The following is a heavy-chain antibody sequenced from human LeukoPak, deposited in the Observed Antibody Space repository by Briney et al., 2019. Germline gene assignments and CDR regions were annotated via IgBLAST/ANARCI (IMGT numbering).Heavy chain of an antibody. D-gene: IGHD5-12*01. CDR1: GYNFTRYW. V-gene: IGHV5-51*01. J-gene: IGHJ4*02. CDR2: LYPRDSDT. CDR3: ARQMGVASRKNYFDS. Sequence: GESLKISCQASGYNFTRYWIGWVRQMPGKGLEWMGLLYPRDSDTRYSPSFQGQVTFSADSSINTAYLQWSSLRASDTAIYYCARQMGVASRKNYFDSWGQGTLATVSA.